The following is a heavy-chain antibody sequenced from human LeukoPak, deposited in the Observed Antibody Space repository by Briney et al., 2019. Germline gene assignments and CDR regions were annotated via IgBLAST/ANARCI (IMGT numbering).Heavy chain of an antibody. CDR1: GGSISRYY. D-gene: IGHD6-25*01. CDR2: IYTSGST. V-gene: IGHV4-4*07. Sequence: SETLSLTCTVSGGSISRYYWSWIRQPAGKGLEWIGRIYTSGSTNYNPPLKSRVTMSVDTSKKQFSLKLRSVTAADTAVYYCARNGLTAAVPVSYYYYYMDVWGKGTTVTVSS. J-gene: IGHJ6*03. CDR3: ARNGLTAAVPVSYYYYYMDV.